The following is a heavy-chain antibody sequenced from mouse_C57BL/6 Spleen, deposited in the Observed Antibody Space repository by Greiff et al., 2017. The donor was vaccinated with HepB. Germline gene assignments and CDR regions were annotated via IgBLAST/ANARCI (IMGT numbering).Heavy chain of an antibody. CDR2: INPSTGGT. CDR3: ARYPSTVVATDYFDY. D-gene: IGHD1-1*01. CDR1: GYSFTGYY. Sequence: VQLQQSGPELVKPGASVKISCKASGYSFTGYYMNWVKQSPEKSLEWIGEINPSTGGTTYNQKFKAKATLTVDKSSSTAYMQLKSLTSEDSAVYYCARYPSTVVATDYFDYWGQGTTLTVSS. V-gene: IGHV1-42*01. J-gene: IGHJ2*01.